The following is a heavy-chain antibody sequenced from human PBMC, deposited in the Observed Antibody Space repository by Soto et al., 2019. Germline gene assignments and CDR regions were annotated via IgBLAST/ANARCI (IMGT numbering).Heavy chain of an antibody. CDR1: GYTFTGYY. Sequence: ASVKVSCKASGYTFTGYYMHWVRQAPGQGIAWMGWLNPNSGGTNYAQKFQGWVTMTRDTSISTAYMELSRLRSDDTAVYYCARGYSPPAYCSGGSCYSWWFDPWGKGTLVTVSS. D-gene: IGHD2-15*01. CDR2: LNPNSGGT. J-gene: IGHJ5*02. V-gene: IGHV1-2*04. CDR3: ARGYSPPAYCSGGSCYSWWFDP.